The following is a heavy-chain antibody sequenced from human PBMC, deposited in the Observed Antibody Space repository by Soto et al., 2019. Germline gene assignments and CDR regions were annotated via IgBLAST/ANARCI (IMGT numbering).Heavy chain of an antibody. J-gene: IGHJ6*02. CDR1: GYTFTGYY. CDR2: INPNSGGT. V-gene: IGHV1-2*04. CDR3: ARGGATSFGVVHYYYYGMDV. Sequence: QVQLVQSGAEVKKPGASVKVSCKASGYTFTGYYMHWVRQAPGQGLEWMGWINPNSGGTNYAQKFQGWVTMTRDTSISAAYMELSRLRSDDTAVYYCARGGATSFGVVHYYYYGMDVWGQGTTVTVSS. D-gene: IGHD3-3*01.